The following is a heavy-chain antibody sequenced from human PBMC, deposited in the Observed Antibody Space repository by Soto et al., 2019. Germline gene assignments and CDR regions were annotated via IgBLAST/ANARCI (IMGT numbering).Heavy chain of an antibody. Sequence: GGSLRLSCAASGFTFSSYAMSWVRQAPGKGLEWVSAISGSGGSTYYADSVKGRFTISRDNSKNTLYLQMNSLRAEDTAVYYCAKLRHSTVTTPPGYWGQGTLVTVSS. CDR2: ISGSGGST. D-gene: IGHD4-17*01. V-gene: IGHV3-23*01. J-gene: IGHJ4*02. CDR1: GFTFSSYA. CDR3: AKLRHSTVTTPPGY.